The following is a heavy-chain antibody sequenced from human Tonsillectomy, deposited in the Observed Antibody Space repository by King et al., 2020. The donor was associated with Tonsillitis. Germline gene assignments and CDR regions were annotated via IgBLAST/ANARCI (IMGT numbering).Heavy chain of an antibody. Sequence: QLVQSGAEVKKPGSSVKVSCKASGGTFSSYAISWVRQAPGQGLEWMGRIIPILGIANYAQKFQGRVTITADKSTSTAYMELSSLRSEDTAVYYCARDALRWELRDFDIWGQGTMVTVSS. CDR1: GGTFSSYA. CDR3: ARDALRWELRDFDI. J-gene: IGHJ3*02. D-gene: IGHD1-26*01. V-gene: IGHV1-69*04. CDR2: IIPILGIA.